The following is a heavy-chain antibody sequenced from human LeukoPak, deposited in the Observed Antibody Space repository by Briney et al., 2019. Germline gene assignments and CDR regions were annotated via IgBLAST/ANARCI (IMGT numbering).Heavy chain of an antibody. V-gene: IGHV3-53*01. Sequence: GGSLRLFCVASGFDISYNYVGWVRQAPGKGLEWVSVIHTGGTTHYADSVKGRFTISKDNSNNTVFLQMNSVRVEDTAVYYCARVRFGYFFQWGQGALVTVSS. D-gene: IGHD3-10*01. CDR2: IHTGGTT. CDR3: ARVRFGYFFQ. J-gene: IGHJ4*02. CDR1: GFDISYNY.